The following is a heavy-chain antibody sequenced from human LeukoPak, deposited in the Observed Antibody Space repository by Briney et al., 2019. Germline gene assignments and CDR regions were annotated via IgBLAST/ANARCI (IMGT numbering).Heavy chain of an antibody. D-gene: IGHD1-26*01. J-gene: IGHJ4*02. Sequence: GGSLRLSCAASGFTFNSYAMHWVRQAPGKGLEWVAVIWYDGSNKYYADSVKGRFTISRDNSKNTLYLQMNSLRAEDTAVYYCARGGYYSIVGVPDYWGQGTLVTVSS. CDR1: GFTFNSYA. CDR3: ARGGYYSIVGVPDY. CDR2: IWYDGSNK. V-gene: IGHV3-33*08.